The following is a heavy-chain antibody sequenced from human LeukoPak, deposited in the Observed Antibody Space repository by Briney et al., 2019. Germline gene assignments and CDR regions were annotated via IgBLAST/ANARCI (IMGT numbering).Heavy chain of an antibody. D-gene: IGHD3-22*01. CDR2: ISGSGGST. J-gene: IGHJ4*02. V-gene: IGHV3-23*01. Sequence: GGSLRLSCAASGFTFSSYAMSWVRQAPGKGLEWVSAISGSGGSTYYADSVKGRFTISRDNSKNTLYLQMNSLRAEDTAVYYCAKDQDYDSSGDPLFDYWGQGTLVTVSS. CDR3: AKDQDYDSSGDPLFDY. CDR1: GFTFSSYA.